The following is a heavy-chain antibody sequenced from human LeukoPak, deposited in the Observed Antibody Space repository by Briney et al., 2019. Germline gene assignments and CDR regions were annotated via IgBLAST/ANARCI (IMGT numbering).Heavy chain of an antibody. J-gene: IGHJ3*02. CDR2: ISYYKSNK. V-gene: IGHV3-30-3*01. Sequence: PGGSLRLSCAPSGFTFSSYAIHWVRQAPGKGLEWVALISYYKSNKYYADSGKGRFTISRDNSKNTLFLQMNRLRTEDTAVYSCERSGVQWEWLLTSDGFDIWGQGTLVTVSS. CDR3: ERSGVQWEWLLTSDGFDI. D-gene: IGHD2-15*01. CDR1: GFTFSSYA.